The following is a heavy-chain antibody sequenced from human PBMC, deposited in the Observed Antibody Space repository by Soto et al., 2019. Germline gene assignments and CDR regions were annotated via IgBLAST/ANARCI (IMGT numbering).Heavy chain of an antibody. D-gene: IGHD6-19*01. Sequence: SHTLSLTCAISGDSVSSNSAAWNWVRQSPSRGLEWLGRTYYRSKWYNDYAVSVKSRITINPDTSKNQFSLQLNSVTPEETAVYYCARGPASLAVADEYGMEVWGEGTKVTVSS. CDR3: ARGPASLAVADEYGMEV. CDR1: GDSVSSNSAA. CDR2: TYYRSKWYN. V-gene: IGHV6-1*01. J-gene: IGHJ6*04.